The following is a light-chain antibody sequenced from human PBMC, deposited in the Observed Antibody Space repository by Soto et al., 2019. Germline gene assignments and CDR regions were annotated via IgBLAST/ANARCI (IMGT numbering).Light chain of an antibody. CDR2: EVT. V-gene: IGLV2-8*01. Sequence: QSALTQPPSASGSPGQSVTISCTGTSNDVGGYNFVSWYQHHPGKAPKLIIYEVTKRPSGVPNRFSVSKSGNTASLTVSGLQAEDEADYYCNSYAGSNTYVFGTGTKLTVL. CDR3: NSYAGSNTYV. J-gene: IGLJ1*01. CDR1: SNDVGGYNF.